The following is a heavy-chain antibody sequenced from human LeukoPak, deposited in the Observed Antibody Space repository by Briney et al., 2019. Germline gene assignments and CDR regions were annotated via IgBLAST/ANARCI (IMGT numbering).Heavy chain of an antibody. V-gene: IGHV4-34*01. D-gene: IGHD2-15*01. J-gene: IGHJ3*02. CDR3: ARVYCSGGSCYGAFDI. CDR2: INHSGST. CDR1: GGSFSGYY. Sequence: PSETLSLTCAVYGGSFSGYYWSWIRQPPGKGLEWIGEINHSGSTNYNPSLKSRVTISVDTSKNQFSLKLSSVTAADTAVYYCARVYCSGGSCYGAFDIWGQGTMVTVSS.